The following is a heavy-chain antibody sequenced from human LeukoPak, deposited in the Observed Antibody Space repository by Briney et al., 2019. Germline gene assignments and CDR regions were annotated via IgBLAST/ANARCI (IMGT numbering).Heavy chain of an antibody. V-gene: IGHV1-18*01. J-gene: IGHJ3*02. CDR2: ISAYNSNT. D-gene: IGHD3-9*01. CDR1: GYTFTSYG. CDR3: ATDLGYYDIWTGYHAPNVFDI. Sequence: GVSVKVSCKASGYTFTSYGISWVRQAPGQGLEWMGWISAYNSNTNFAQKLQGRVTMTTDTSTSTAYMELRSLRSDDTAVYYCATDLGYYDIWTGYHAPNVFDIWGQGTMVTVSS.